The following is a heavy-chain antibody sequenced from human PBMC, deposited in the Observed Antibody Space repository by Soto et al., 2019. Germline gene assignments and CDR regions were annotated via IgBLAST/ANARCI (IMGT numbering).Heavy chain of an antibody. CDR2: ISKSGGGT. V-gene: IGHV3-23*01. J-gene: IGHJ4*02. D-gene: IGHD6-13*01. CDR1: GFTFSNYA. CDR3: AKTSSLFGY. Sequence: EVQLLESGGGLVQPGGSLRLSCAASGFTFSNYAMSWVRQAPGKGLEWVSSISKSGGGTYYADSVKGRFTISRDNSKNTLYLQMNSLKAEDTAVYSCAKTSSLFGYWGQGTLVTVSS.